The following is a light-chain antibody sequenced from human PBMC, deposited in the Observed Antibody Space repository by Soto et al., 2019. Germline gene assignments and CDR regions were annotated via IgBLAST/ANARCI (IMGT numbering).Light chain of an antibody. Sequence: EIVLTQSPGTLSLSPGERATLSCRASPSVSSYLAWYQQKPGQAPRLLIYAASSRATGIPDRFSGSGSGTDFTLTISRLEPEDFVVYYCQQYGTSPDTFGQGTKLEIK. CDR3: QQYGTSPDT. CDR2: AAS. J-gene: IGKJ2*01. V-gene: IGKV3-20*01. CDR1: PSVSSY.